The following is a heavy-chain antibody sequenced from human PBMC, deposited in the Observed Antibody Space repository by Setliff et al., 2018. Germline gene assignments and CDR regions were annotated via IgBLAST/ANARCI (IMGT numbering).Heavy chain of an antibody. CDR3: ARSLSSGSYWNPRPFYSDS. CDR2: IYSSGST. J-gene: IGHJ4*02. D-gene: IGHD3-10*01. Sequence: PSETLSLTCTVSGGAISNYYWSWIRQPPGKGLEWIGYIYSSGSTNYHPSLRSRVTISRDTSKNQFSLKLTSVTAADTAVYFCARSLSSGSYWNPRPFYSDSWGQGTLVTVSS. V-gene: IGHV4-4*08. CDR1: GGAISNYY.